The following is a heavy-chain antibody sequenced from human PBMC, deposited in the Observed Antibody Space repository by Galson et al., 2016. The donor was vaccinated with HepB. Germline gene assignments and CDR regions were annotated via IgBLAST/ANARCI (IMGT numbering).Heavy chain of an antibody. D-gene: IGHD3-3*01. CDR2: ITIYGGRT. CDR1: GFPFSSYA. CDR3: VRGRVNDFWSGYTERATHYFDS. J-gene: IGHJ4*02. Sequence: SLRLSCAASGFPFSSYAMYWDRQAPGKGLEFVSAITIYGGRTHYADSVKGRFTISGDDSKNTLNLQMSRLRTEDTAVYYCVRGRVNDFWSGYTERATHYFDSWGQGNLVTVSS. V-gene: IGHV3-64D*06.